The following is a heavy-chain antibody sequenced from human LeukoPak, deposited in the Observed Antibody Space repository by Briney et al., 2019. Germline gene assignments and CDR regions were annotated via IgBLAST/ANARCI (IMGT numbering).Heavy chain of an antibody. J-gene: IGHJ6*03. CDR2: ISSSGSTI. CDR1: GFTFSDYY. CDR3: ARATGPKLRYFDWLYMDV. Sequence: GGSLRLSCAASGFTFSDYYMSWIRQAPGKGLEWVSYISSSGSTIYYADSVKGRFTISRDNAKNSLYLQMNSLRAEDTAVYYCARATGPKLRYFDWLYMDVWGKGTTVTISS. V-gene: IGHV3-11*01. D-gene: IGHD3-9*01.